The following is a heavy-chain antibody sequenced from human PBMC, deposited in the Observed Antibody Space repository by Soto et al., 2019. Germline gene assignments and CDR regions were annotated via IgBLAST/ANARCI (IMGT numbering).Heavy chain of an antibody. V-gene: IGHV4-59*01. J-gene: IGHJ1*01. CDR3: AVIPAAPVAVQH. CDR2: IYYSGST. CDR1: GGSISSYY. D-gene: IGHD2-2*01. Sequence: SETLSLTCTVSGGSISSYYWSWIRQPPGKGLEWIGYIYYSGSTNYNPSLKSRVTISVDTSKNQFSLKLSSVTAADTAVYYCAVIPAAPVAVQHWGQGTLVTVSS.